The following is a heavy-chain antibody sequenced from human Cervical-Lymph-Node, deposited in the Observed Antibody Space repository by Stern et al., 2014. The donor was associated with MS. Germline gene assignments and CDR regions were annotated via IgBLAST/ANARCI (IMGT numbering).Heavy chain of an antibody. CDR2: MHPGDSDT. V-gene: IGHV5-51*01. CDR3: ARGREYAYTTLDF. CDR1: GYTFTDYW. Sequence: EVQLEESGAEVRKPGESLKISCKGSGYTFTDYWIAWVRHMPEKGLEGMGIMHPGDSDTRYSPSFQGQVTISADKSINTVFLQWRSLKSSDTALYFCARGREYAYTTLDFWGQGTPVIVSS. J-gene: IGHJ4*02. D-gene: IGHD1-26*01.